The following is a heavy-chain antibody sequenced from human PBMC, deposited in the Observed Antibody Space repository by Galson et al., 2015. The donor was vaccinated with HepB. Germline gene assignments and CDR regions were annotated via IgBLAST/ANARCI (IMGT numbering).Heavy chain of an antibody. CDR1: GFTFRSYW. CDR2: IKQDGSET. D-gene: IGHD6-19*01. CDR3: ARANGYSSGTYDY. Sequence: SLRLSCAASGFTFRSYWMSWVRQAPGKGLGWVANIKQDGSETYYVDSVRGRFTVSRDNAKNSLYLQVNSLRAEDTAVYFCARANGYSSGTYDYWGQGTLVTVSA. V-gene: IGHV3-7*01. J-gene: IGHJ4*02.